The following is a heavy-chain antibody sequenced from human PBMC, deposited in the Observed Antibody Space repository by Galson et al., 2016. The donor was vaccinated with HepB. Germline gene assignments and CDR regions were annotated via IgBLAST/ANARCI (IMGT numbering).Heavy chain of an antibody. V-gene: IGHV3-9*01. J-gene: IGHJ4*02. CDR3: VKDQGADILTGYPFDY. Sequence: SLRLSCAASGFTFDEKAMHWVRQVPGQGLEWVSGISWNSGDIHYADSVKGRFTISRDNAKNSLYLQMNSLRAEDTASYYCVKDQGADILTGYPFDYWGQGTLVTVSS. CDR2: ISWNSGDI. D-gene: IGHD3-9*01. CDR1: GFTFDEKA.